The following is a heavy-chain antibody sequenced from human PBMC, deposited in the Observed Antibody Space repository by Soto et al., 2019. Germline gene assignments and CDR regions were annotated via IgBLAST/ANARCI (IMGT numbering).Heavy chain of an antibody. V-gene: IGHV1-18*01. CDR1: GYSFTNFG. D-gene: IGHD6-19*01. J-gene: IGHJ4*02. Sequence: ASVKVSCKDSGYSFTNFGISWVRQAPGQGLEWMGWTNAGNGNTKYSQKFRDRVTITRDTSSTTAYMELSSLRSDDTAVYYCARDLGGWPDYWGQGTLVTV. CDR2: TNAGNGNT. CDR3: ARDLGGWPDY.